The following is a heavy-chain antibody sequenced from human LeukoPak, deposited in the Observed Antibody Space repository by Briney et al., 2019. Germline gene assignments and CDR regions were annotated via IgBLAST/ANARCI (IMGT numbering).Heavy chain of an antibody. Sequence: PGGSLRLSCVASGFHFDVYGMHWVRQAPGKGLQWVAFIRNEGSHIYYADAVKGRFTISRDNSKNTVHLQMDSLTPDDMAVYFCAKEPQPYYEENYFDHWGQGTL. V-gene: IGHV3-30*02. CDR2: IRNEGSHI. J-gene: IGHJ4*02. CDR3: AKEPQPYYEENYFDH. CDR1: GFHFDVYG. D-gene: IGHD3-16*01.